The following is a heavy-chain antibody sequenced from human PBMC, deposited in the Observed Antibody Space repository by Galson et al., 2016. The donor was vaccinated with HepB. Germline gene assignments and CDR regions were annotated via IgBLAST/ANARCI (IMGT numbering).Heavy chain of an antibody. Sequence: SLRLSCAASGFSISTYWMHWLRQGPGKGLEWVSRIGPDGSGTLFGDSVKGRFTISKDNAKNTLSLQMNSLRVEDTAVYYCGRDQSPGGVAYWGQGALVTVSS. V-gene: IGHV3-74*01. J-gene: IGHJ4*02. D-gene: IGHD3-16*01. CDR2: IGPDGSGT. CDR1: GFSISTYW. CDR3: GRDQSPGGVAY.